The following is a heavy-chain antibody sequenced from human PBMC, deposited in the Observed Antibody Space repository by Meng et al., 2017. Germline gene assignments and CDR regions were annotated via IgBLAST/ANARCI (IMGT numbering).Heavy chain of an antibody. D-gene: IGHD5-18*01. CDR2: INHSGST. Sequence: GRLQQWGAGLLKPSETLSLTWAVYVGSFSGYYWSWIRQPPGKGLEWIGEINHSGSTNYNPSLKSRVTISVDTSKNQFSLKLSSVTAADTAVYYCARGGYSYGLWRPNPYYFDYWGQGTLVTVSS. J-gene: IGHJ4*02. CDR3: ARGGYSYGLWRPNPYYFDY. V-gene: IGHV4-34*01. CDR1: VGSFSGYY.